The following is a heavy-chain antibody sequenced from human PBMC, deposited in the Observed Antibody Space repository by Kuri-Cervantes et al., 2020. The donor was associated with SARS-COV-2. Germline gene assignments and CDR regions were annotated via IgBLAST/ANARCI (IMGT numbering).Heavy chain of an antibody. CDR2: ISAYNGNT. D-gene: IGHD3-3*01. CDR1: VYTFTGYY. Sequence: ASVKVSCKASVYTFTGYYIHWVRQAPGQGLEWMGWISAYNGNTNYAQKLQGRVTMTTDTSTSTAYMELRSLRSDETAVYYCARDFWSGYYMSYYFDYWGQGTLVTVSS. J-gene: IGHJ4*02. V-gene: IGHV1-18*04. CDR3: ARDFWSGYYMSYYFDY.